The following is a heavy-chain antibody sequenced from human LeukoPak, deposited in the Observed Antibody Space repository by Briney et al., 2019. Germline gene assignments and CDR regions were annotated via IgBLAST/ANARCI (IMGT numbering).Heavy chain of an antibody. J-gene: IGHJ3*02. Sequence: SETLSLTCAVSGGSISGSNWWSWVRQPPGKGLEWIGEIHHSGSTNYKPSLRSRVTMSVYKSANQFSLKLNSVTVTDTAVYYCARAHNYYGSGRYAFDIWGQGTMVTVFS. V-gene: IGHV4-4*02. D-gene: IGHD3-10*01. CDR1: GGSISGSNW. CDR2: IHHSGST. CDR3: ARAHNYYGSGRYAFDI.